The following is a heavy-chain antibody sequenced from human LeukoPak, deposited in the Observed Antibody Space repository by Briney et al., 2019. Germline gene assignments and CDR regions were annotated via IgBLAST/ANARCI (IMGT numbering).Heavy chain of an antibody. J-gene: IGHJ6*03. V-gene: IGHV1-69*04. CDR3: ARGGGGGSGTPIQTDGYYYYYYYMDV. CDR2: IIPILGIA. CDR1: GGTFSSYA. D-gene: IGHD3-10*01. Sequence: SVKVSCKASGGTFSSYAISWVRQAPGQGLEWMGRIIPILGIANYAQKFQGRVTITADKSTSTAYMELSSLRSDDTAVYYCARGGGGGSGTPIQTDGYYYYYYYMDVWGKGTTVTVSS.